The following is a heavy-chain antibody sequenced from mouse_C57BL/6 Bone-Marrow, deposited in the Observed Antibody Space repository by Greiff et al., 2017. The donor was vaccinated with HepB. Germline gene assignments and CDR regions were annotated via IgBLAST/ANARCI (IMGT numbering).Heavy chain of an antibody. V-gene: IGHV5-12*01. Sequence: EVKLVESGGGLVQPGGSLKLSCAASGFTFSDYYMYWVRQTPEKRLEWVAYISNGGGSTYYPDTVKGRFTISRDNAKNTLYLQMSRLKSEDTAMYYCARHENGRFAYWGQGTLVTVSA. D-gene: IGHD4-1*01. J-gene: IGHJ3*01. CDR1: GFTFSDYY. CDR3: ARHENGRFAY. CDR2: ISNGGGST.